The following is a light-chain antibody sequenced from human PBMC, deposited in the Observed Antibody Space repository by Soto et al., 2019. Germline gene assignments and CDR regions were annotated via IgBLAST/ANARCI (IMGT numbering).Light chain of an antibody. Sequence: VVLTHSPGTLSFSPGEIVTLSFRASQSVASSYLAWYQQKPGRAPRLLFYSASSRATGIPDRFSGSGSGTDFTLTISSLEPEDFAVYYCQQYNNWPFSFGQGTRLEIK. CDR1: QSVASSY. CDR2: SAS. V-gene: IGKV3-20*01. J-gene: IGKJ5*01. CDR3: QQYNNWPFS.